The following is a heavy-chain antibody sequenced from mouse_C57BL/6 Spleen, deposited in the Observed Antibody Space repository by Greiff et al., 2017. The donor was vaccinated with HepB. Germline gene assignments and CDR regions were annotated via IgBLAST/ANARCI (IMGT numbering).Heavy chain of an antibody. CDR3: TRGHLLTWFAY. CDR1: GYTFTDYE. V-gene: IGHV1-15*01. D-gene: IGHD2-10*01. CDR2: IDPETGGT. J-gene: IGHJ3*01. Sequence: VQLQQSGAELVRPGASVTLSCKASGYTFTDYEMHWVKQTPGHGLEWIGAIDPETGGTAYNQKFKGKAILTADKSSSTAYMELRSLTSEDSAVYYCTRGHLLTWFAYWGQGTLVTVSA.